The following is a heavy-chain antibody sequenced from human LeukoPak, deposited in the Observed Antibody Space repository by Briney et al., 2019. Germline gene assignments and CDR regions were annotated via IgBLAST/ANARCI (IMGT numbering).Heavy chain of an antibody. CDR3: ARDRYYYGSASYYWIDY. CDR1: GYTFTSYY. J-gene: IGHJ4*02. D-gene: IGHD3-10*01. V-gene: IGHV1-46*01. Sequence: ASVKVSCKASGYTFTSYYMHWVRQAPGQGLEWMGIINPSGGSTSYAQKFQGRVTMTRDMSTSTVYMELSSLRSEDTAVYYCARDRYYYGSASYYWIDYWGQGTLVTVSS. CDR2: INPSGGST.